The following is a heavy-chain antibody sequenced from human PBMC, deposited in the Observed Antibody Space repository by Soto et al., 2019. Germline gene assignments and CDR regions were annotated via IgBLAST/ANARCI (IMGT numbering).Heavy chain of an antibody. D-gene: IGHD5-18*01. CDR3: ARPHVIDTAMVTRGALDY. Sequence: QVQLVQSGAEVKKPGSSVKVSCKASGGTFSSYAISWVRQAPGQGLEWMGGIIPIFGTANYAQKFQGRVTITADEYTSTAYMELSSLRSEDTAVYYCARPHVIDTAMVTRGALDYWGQGTLVTVSS. CDR1: GGTFSSYA. CDR2: IIPIFGTA. J-gene: IGHJ4*02. V-gene: IGHV1-69*01.